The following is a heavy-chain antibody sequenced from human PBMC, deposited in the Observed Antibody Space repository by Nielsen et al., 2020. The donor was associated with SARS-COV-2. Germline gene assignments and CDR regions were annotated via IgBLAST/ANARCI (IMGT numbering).Heavy chain of an antibody. Sequence: AGSLRLSCAASGFTFDDYTMHWVRHAPGQGLVWVSRINSDGSSTSYADSVKGRFTISRDNAKNTLYLQMNSLRAEDTAVYYCAGRFLEWLGDYGMDVWGQGTTVTVSS. CDR1: GFTFDDYT. CDR2: INSDGSST. V-gene: IGHV3-74*01. J-gene: IGHJ6*02. CDR3: AGRFLEWLGDYGMDV. D-gene: IGHD3-3*01.